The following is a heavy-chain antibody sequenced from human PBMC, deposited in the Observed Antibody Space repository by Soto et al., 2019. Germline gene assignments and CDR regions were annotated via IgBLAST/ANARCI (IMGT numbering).Heavy chain of an antibody. V-gene: IGHV3-7*01. D-gene: IGHD1-26*01. Sequence: GESLKISCAASGFTFSSYWMSWVRQAPGKGLEWVANIKQDGSEKYYVDSVKGRFTISRDNAKNSLYLQMNSLRAEDTAVYYCARDSGSYLDYWGQGTLVTVSS. J-gene: IGHJ4*02. CDR2: IKQDGSEK. CDR1: GFTFSSYW. CDR3: ARDSGSYLDY.